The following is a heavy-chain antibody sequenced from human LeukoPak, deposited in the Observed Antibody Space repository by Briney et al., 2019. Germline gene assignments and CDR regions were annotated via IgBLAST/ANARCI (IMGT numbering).Heavy chain of an antibody. V-gene: IGHV3-11*01. CDR3: ARVLRYCSGGNCYSGGLGYMDV. Sequence: GGSLRLSCAASGFTFSDYNMRWLRQAPGKGLEWVSSISRSGSTKYYADSVKGRFTISRDNAKNSLFLQMNSLRAEDTAVYYCARVLRYCSGGNCYSGGLGYMDVWGKGTTVTVSS. CDR1: GFTFSDYN. D-gene: IGHD2-15*01. J-gene: IGHJ6*03. CDR2: ISRSGSTK.